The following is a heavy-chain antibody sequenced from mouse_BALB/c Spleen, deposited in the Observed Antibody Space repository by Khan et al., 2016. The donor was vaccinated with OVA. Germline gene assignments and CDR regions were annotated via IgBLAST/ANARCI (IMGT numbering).Heavy chain of an antibody. J-gene: IGHJ3*01. CDR2: INSDGYYT. CDR1: GFTFSTYA. Sequence: EVQRVESGGDLVKPGGSLRLSCAASGFTFSTYAMSWVRQPPDKRLEWVATINSDGYYTYYPDTVKERFTISRNNAENTLYLQMSSLKSEDTAIYYCASHLTGSFAYWGQGTLVTVSA. CDR3: ASHLTGSFAY. V-gene: IGHV5-6*01. D-gene: IGHD4-1*01.